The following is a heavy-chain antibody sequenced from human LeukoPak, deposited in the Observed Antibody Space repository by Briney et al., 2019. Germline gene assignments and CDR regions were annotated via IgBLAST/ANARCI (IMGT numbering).Heavy chain of an antibody. J-gene: IGHJ6*03. CDR1: GGTFSSYA. CDR2: IIPIFGTA. CDR3: ARCYRRSGDYYYYMDV. D-gene: IGHD5-18*01. Sequence: SVKVSCKASGGTFSSYAISWVRQAPGQGLEWMGGIIPIFGTANYAQKFQGRVTITADESTSTAYMELSSLRSEDTAVYYCARCYRRSGDYYYYMDVRGKGTTVTVSS. V-gene: IGHV1-69*01.